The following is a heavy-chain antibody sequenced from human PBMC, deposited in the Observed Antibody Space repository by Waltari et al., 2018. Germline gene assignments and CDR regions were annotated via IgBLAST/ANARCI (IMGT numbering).Heavy chain of an antibody. J-gene: IGHJ4*02. CDR1: GGRLSSYY. Sequence: QVQLQASGPGLVKPSETLSLTCTVSGGRLSSYYWRWIRQPPGKGLEWIGYIYYSGGTNYNPSLKSRVTISVDTSKNQFSLKLSSVTAADTAVYYCASNNLDSSSSDYWGQGTLVTVSS. D-gene: IGHD6-6*01. CDR3: ASNNLDSSSSDY. V-gene: IGHV4-59*01. CDR2: IYYSGGT.